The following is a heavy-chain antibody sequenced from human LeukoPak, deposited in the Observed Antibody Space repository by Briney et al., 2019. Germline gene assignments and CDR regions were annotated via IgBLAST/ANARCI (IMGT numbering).Heavy chain of an antibody. V-gene: IGHV3-49*04. J-gene: IGHJ4*02. CDR3: TRDQYCSSTSCYTPIDY. Sequence: GGSLRLSCTASGFTFGDYAMSWVRQAPGKGLEWVGFIRSKAYGGTTEYAASVKGRFTISRDDSKSIAYLQMNSLKTEDTAVYYCTRDQYCSSTSCYTPIDYRGQGTLVTVSS. CDR1: GFTFGDYA. D-gene: IGHD2-2*02. CDR2: IRSKAYGGTT.